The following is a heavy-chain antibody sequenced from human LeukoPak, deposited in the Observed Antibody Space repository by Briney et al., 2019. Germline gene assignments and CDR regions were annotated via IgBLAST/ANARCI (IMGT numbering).Heavy chain of an antibody. CDR2: IYYSATT. D-gene: IGHD1-1*01. V-gene: IGHV4-59*01. CDR3: ARGVPGYNSVSNPFDY. J-gene: IGHJ4*02. CDR1: GGSISSYY. Sequence: KPSETLSLTCTVSGGSISSYYWSWIRQPRGRGLEWSGCIYYSATTNYNPSLKSRVTISGDTSKNQFSLKLTSLTAADTAVYYCARGVPGYNSVSNPFDYWGQGTLVTVSS.